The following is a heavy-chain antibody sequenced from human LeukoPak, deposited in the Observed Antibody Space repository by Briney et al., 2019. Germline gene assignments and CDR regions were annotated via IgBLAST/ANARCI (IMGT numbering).Heavy chain of an antibody. Sequence: PSETLSLTCTVSGGSISTSSFYWGWIRQPPGKGLEWIGSMYYSGSTYYNPSLKSRVTISVDTSKNQFSLKLSSVTAADTAVYYCARDGYNSIDYWGQGTLVTVSS. V-gene: IGHV4-39*07. CDR3: ARDGYNSIDY. D-gene: IGHD5-24*01. CDR2: MYYSGST. J-gene: IGHJ4*02. CDR1: GGSISTSSFY.